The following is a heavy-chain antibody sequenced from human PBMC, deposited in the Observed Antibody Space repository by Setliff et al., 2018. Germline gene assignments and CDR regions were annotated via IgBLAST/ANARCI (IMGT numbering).Heavy chain of an antibody. J-gene: IGHJ4*02. V-gene: IGHV3-7*01. CDR2: IKEDGSEK. Sequence: PGGSLRLSCAASRFTFSNYWMSWVRQAPGKGLEWVANIKEDGSEKYYVDSVKGRFTISRDNAKNSLDLQMDSLRGEDTAVYYCVKICGAYCTGNRCHSDPPHWDNWGQGTLVTVSS. CDR3: VKICGAYCTGNRCHSDPPHWDN. CDR1: RFTFSNYW. D-gene: IGHD2-15*01.